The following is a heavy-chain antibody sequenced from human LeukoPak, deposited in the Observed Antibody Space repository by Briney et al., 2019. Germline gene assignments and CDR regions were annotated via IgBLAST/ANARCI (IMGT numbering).Heavy chain of an antibody. V-gene: IGHV3-23*01. CDR2: ISGSGRST. Sequence: GGSLRLSCAASGFTFSNHVMNWVRQAPGKGLEWVSGISGSGRSTYYADSVKGRSTISRDNSKNTLYLQMNSLRAEDTAVYYCAKDKSSSSGWYYFDYWGQGTLVTVSS. CDR3: AKDKSSSSGWYYFDY. CDR1: GFTFSNHV. J-gene: IGHJ4*02. D-gene: IGHD6-19*01.